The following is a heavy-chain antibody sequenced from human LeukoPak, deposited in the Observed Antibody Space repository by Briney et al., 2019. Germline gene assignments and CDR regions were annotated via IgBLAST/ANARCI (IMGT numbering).Heavy chain of an antibody. D-gene: IGHD3-10*01. CDR1: GFTFSSYE. V-gene: IGHV3-48*03. J-gene: IGHJ3*02. CDR2: ISSSGSTI. CDR3: ARNTMARAFDI. Sequence: GGCLRLSCAASGFTFSSYEMNWVRQAPGKGLEWVSYISSSGSTIYYADSVKGRFTISRDNAKNSLYLQMNSLRAEDTAVYYCARNTMARAFDIWGQGTMVTVSS.